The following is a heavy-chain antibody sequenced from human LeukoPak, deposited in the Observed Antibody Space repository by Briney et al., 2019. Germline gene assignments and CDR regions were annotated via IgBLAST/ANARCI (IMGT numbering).Heavy chain of an antibody. D-gene: IGHD3-9*01. CDR1: GGSISSYY. V-gene: IGHV4-59*01. CDR3: ARGGRYYDILTGYPYDAFDI. Sequence: PSETLSLTCTVSGGSISSYYWTWIRQPPGKGLEWIGYIYYSGSTNYNPSLKSRVTMSVDTSKNQFSLKLSSVTAADTAVYYCARGGRYYDILTGYPYDAFDIWGQGTMVTVSS. J-gene: IGHJ3*02. CDR2: IYYSGST.